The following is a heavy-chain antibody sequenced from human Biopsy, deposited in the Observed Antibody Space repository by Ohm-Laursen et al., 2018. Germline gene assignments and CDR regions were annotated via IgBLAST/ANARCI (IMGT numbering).Heavy chain of an antibody. CDR3: ARVPAYPSIDGYYGLDL. V-gene: IGHV1-69*13. D-gene: IGHD3-9*01. J-gene: IGHJ6*02. CDR1: GGTFTNYA. CDR2: IIPMFGTA. Sequence: SVKVSCKASGGTFTNYAISWVRQAPGQGLEWMGGIIPMFGTANYAQMFQGRVTISADESTSTSYMELSSLTTEDTAIYYCARVPAYPSIDGYYGLDLWGQGTTVIVSS.